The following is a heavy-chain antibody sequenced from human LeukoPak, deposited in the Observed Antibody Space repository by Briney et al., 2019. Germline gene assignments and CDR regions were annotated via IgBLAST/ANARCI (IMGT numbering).Heavy chain of an antibody. CDR2: IYYSGST. D-gene: IGHD2-2*01. J-gene: IGHJ3*02. V-gene: IGHV4-30-4*08. Sequence: PSETLSLTCTVSGGSISSGDYYWSWIRQPPGKGLEWIGYIYYSGSTYYNPSLKSRVTISVDTSKNQFSLKLSSVTAADTAAYFWASVGSSTTLDAFDIWGPARMVTVSS. CDR3: ASVGSSTTLDAFDI. CDR1: GGSISSGDYY.